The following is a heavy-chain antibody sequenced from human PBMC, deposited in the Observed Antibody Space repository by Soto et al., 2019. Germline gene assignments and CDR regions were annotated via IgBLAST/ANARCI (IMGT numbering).Heavy chain of an antibody. CDR1: GYTFTNYA. Sequence: ASVKVSCKASGYTFTNYAMHWVRQAPGQRLEWMGWINTDNGNTKNSQKIQSREAITRDTSASTAYMEQSSLRSENTAIYYYASDAYCSSTACSDIWFDPWGQGTLVTVSS. CDR2: INTDNGNT. J-gene: IGHJ5*02. V-gene: IGHV1-3*04. D-gene: IGHD2-2*01. CDR3: ASDAYCSSTACSDIWFDP.